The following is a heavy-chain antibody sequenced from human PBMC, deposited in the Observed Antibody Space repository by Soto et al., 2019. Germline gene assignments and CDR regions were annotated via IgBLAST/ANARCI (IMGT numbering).Heavy chain of an antibody. V-gene: IGHV3-23*01. CDR1: RFTFTNYA. CDR3: AKDLRRLPYYFGY. J-gene: IGHJ4*02. D-gene: IGHD4-17*01. Sequence: PGGSLRLSCAASRFTFTNYAMSWVRQAPGKGLEWVSGISSSGDSTYYADSVKGRFTISRDNSKNTLYLQMNSLRAEDTAVYYCAKDLRRLPYYFGYWGQGTLVTVSS. CDR2: ISSSGDST.